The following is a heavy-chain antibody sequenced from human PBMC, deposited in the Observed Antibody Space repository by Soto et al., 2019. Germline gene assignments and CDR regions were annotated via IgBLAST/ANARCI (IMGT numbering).Heavy chain of an antibody. Sequence: PSETLSLTCTVSGGSISSYYWSWIRQPPGKGLEWIGYIYYSGSTNYNPSLKSRVTISVDTSKNQFSLKLSSVTAADTAVYYCARNRITMVRGVPNNLFDPWGQGTLVIVSA. D-gene: IGHD3-10*01. V-gene: IGHV4-59*01. J-gene: IGHJ5*02. CDR1: GGSISSYY. CDR2: IYYSGST. CDR3: ARNRITMVRGVPNNLFDP.